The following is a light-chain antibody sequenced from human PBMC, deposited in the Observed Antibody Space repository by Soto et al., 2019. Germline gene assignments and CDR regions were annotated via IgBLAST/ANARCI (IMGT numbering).Light chain of an antibody. CDR1: SSDVGAYNY. Sequence: QSALTQPASVSESPGQSITISCTGTSSDVGAYNYVSWYQQHPGKAPKLLIYRSDQRPSGVPERFSGSKTGTSASLTISGLRPEDEAHYYCAAYTGNLNGPVFGGGTQLTVL. CDR3: AAYTGNLNGPV. CDR2: RSD. J-gene: IGLJ7*01. V-gene: IGLV2-14*01.